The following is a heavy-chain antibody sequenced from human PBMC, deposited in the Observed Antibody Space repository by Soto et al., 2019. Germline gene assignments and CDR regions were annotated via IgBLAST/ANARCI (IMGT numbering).Heavy chain of an antibody. Sequence: PSETLSLTCTVSGGSISSYYWSWIRQPPGKGLEWIGYIYYSGSTNYNPSLKSRVTISVDTSKNQFSLKLSSVTAADTAVYYCARDVTGTTEGYFDYWGQGTLVTVSS. CDR2: IYYSGST. CDR1: GGSISSYY. D-gene: IGHD1-20*01. J-gene: IGHJ4*02. V-gene: IGHV4-59*01. CDR3: ARDVTGTTEGYFDY.